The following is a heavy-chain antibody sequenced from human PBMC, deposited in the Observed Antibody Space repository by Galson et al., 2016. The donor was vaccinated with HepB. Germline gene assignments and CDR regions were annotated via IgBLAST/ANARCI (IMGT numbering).Heavy chain of an antibody. CDR2: IYSGGST. D-gene: IGHD6-13*01. J-gene: IGHJ4*02. CDR1: GFAVSNNY. V-gene: IGHV3-66*01. Sequence: LRLSCAASGFAVSNNYMRWVRQAPGKGLEWVSLIYSGGSTSYANSVRGRFTISRDNSKNTLYLQMNSLRDEDTAVYYCARGGAPVAGVWGQGTLVTVSS. CDR3: ARGGAPVAGV.